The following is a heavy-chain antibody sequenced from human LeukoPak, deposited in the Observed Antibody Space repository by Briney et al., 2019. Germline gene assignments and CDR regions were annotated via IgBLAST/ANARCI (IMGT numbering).Heavy chain of an antibody. Sequence: SETLSLTCTVSGGSISSSSYYWGWIRQPPGKGLEWIGSIYYSGSTYYNPSLKSLVTISVDTSKDQFSLKLSSVTAADTAVYYCVRHVGRGDYYDSSGYWGQGTLVTVSS. CDR3: VRHVGRGDYYDSSGY. D-gene: IGHD3-22*01. J-gene: IGHJ4*02. V-gene: IGHV4-39*01. CDR2: IYYSGST. CDR1: GGSISSSSYY.